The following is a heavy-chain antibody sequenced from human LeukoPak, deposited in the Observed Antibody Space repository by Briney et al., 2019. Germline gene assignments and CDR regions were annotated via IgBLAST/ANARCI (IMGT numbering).Heavy chain of an antibody. J-gene: IGHJ6*03. D-gene: IGHD6-19*01. V-gene: IGHV4-59*01. CDR2: IHYSGST. Sequence: PSETLSLTCTVSGGSISSYYWSWIRQPPGKGLEWIGYIHYSGSTNYNPSLKSRVTISVDTSKNQFSLKLSSVTAADTAVYYCARIYSSGWYYYYYYMDVWGKGTTVTVSS. CDR1: GGSISSYY. CDR3: ARIYSSGWYYYYYYMDV.